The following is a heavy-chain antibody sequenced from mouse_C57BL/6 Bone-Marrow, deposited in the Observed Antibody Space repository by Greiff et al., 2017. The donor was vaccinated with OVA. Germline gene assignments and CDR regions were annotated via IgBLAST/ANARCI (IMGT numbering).Heavy chain of an antibody. V-gene: IGHV14-4*01. D-gene: IGHD1-1*01. CDR3: TACGSSFYFDY. CDR1: GFNIKDDY. CDR2: IDPENGDT. Sequence: EVQLQQSGAELVRPGASVKLSCTASGFNIKDDYMHWVKQRPEQGLEWIGRIDPENGDTECASKFQGKAPITADTSSNTAYLQLSSLTSEDAAVYYCTACGSSFYFDYWGQGTTLTVSS. J-gene: IGHJ2*01.